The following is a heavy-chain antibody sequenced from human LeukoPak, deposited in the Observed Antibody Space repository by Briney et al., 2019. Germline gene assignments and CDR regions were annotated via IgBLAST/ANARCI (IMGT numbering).Heavy chain of an antibody. D-gene: IGHD3-22*01. Sequence: SVKVSCKASGFTFTSYAMQWVRQARGQRLEWIGWIDVGSGNTNYAQKFQERVTMTRDMSTSTAYMELSSLRSEDTAVYYCAAAGCPYYYDSSSNYYYYGMDVWGQGTTVSVSS. CDR3: AAAGCPYYYDSSSNYYYYGMDV. CDR2: IDVGSGNT. J-gene: IGHJ6*02. V-gene: IGHV1-58*02. CDR1: GFTFTSYA.